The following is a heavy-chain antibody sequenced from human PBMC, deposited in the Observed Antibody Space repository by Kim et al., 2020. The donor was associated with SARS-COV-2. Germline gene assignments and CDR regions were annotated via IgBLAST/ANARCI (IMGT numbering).Heavy chain of an antibody. CDR3: ARVSYYYDSSGSDY. CDR1: GFTFSSYG. CDR2: IWYDGSNK. Sequence: GGSLRLSCAASGFTFSSYGMHWVRQAPGKGLEWVAVIWYDGSNKYYADSVKGRFTISRDNSKNTLYLQMNSLRAEDTAVYYCARVSYYYDSSGSDYWGQGTLVTVSS. J-gene: IGHJ4*02. D-gene: IGHD3-22*01. V-gene: IGHV3-33*01.